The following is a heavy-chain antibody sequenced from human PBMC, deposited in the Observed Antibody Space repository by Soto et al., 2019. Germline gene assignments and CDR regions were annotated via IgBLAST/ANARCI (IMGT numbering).Heavy chain of an antibody. CDR2: INPNSGGT. CDR1: GYTFTGYY. V-gene: IGHV1-2*04. J-gene: IGHJ4*02. CDR3: ATSEGRDGYSFDY. D-gene: IGHD5-12*01. Sequence: VASVKVSCKASGYTFTGYYMHWVRQAPGQGLEWMGWINPNSGGTNYAQKFQGWVTMTRDTSTGTAYLELSSLTSEDTAVYYCATSEGRDGYSFDYWGPGTLVTVSS.